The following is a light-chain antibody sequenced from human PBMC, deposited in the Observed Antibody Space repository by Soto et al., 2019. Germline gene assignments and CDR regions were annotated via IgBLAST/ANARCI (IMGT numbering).Light chain of an antibody. J-gene: IGKJ1*01. V-gene: IGKV3-15*01. CDR3: EQYNNWPRGT. CDR2: GAS. CDR1: QSVSSK. Sequence: EIVMTQSPATLSVSPGERATLSCRTSQSVSSKLAWYQQKHGQAPRLLMYGASTRATGIPARFSGSGSGTEFTLTISSLQSEDFAVYYCEQYNNWPRGTFGQGTKVEIK.